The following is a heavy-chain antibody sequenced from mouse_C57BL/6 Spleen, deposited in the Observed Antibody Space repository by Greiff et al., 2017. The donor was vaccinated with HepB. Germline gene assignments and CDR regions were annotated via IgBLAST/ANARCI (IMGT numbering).Heavy chain of an antibody. CDR1: GFSLTSYG. CDR2: IWRGGST. J-gene: IGHJ3*01. V-gene: IGHV2-5*01. CDR3: AKNRDGNYGGAWFAY. Sequence: QVQLQQSGPGLVQPSQSLSITCTVSGFSLTSYGVHWVRQSPGKGLEWLGVIWRGGSTDYNAAFMSRLSITKDNSKSQVFFKMNSLQADDTAIYYCAKNRDGNYGGAWFAYWGQGTLVTVSA. D-gene: IGHD2-1*01.